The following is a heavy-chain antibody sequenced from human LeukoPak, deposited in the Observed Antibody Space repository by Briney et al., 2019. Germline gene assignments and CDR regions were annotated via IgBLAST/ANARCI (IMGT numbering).Heavy chain of an antibody. Sequence: GESLKISCKGSGYSFTNYWIGWVRQMPGKGLEWMGIIYPGDSDSRYSPSFQGQVTISADKSISTAYLQWSSLKASDTAIYYCPSPKGLYYYGSGSFSFDYWGQGPLVTVSS. CDR3: PSPKGLYYYGSGSFSFDY. D-gene: IGHD3-10*01. CDR2: IYPGDSDS. V-gene: IGHV5-51*01. J-gene: IGHJ4*02. CDR1: GYSFTNYW.